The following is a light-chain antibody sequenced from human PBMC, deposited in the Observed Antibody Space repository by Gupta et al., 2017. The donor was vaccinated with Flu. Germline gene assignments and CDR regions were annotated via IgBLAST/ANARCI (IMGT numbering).Light chain of an antibody. J-gene: IGKJ1*01. CDR2: MVS. CDR3: NQRQHSPWA. Sequence: DVVITQSPLSLPVTLGQPASISCRSSQSLVYSDGSTFLHWFQQRPGQSPRRLIYMVSHREYGVPDIFSGSGSGTEFTLKISRGEAEDVGVYYCNQRQHSPWAFGQGTKVEIK. CDR1: QSLVYSDGSTF. V-gene: IGKV2-30*01.